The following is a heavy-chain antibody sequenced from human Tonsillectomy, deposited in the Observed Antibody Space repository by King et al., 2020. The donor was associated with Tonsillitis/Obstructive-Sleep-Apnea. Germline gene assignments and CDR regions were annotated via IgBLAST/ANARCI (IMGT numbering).Heavy chain of an antibody. CDR3: ARGDNYGLGSYYKSGGSFQH. V-gene: IGHV3-30*04. CDR1: EFTFSTYA. D-gene: IGHD3-10*01. Sequence: VQLVESGRGVVQPGRSLRLSCAASEFTFSTYAMHWVRQAPGKGLEWVSVISYDGSKTDYADSVKGRFTISRDISKNTLYLQMSSLRAEDTALYYCARGDNYGLGSYYKSGGSFQHWGLGTLLTVSS. CDR2: ISYDGSKT. J-gene: IGHJ1*01.